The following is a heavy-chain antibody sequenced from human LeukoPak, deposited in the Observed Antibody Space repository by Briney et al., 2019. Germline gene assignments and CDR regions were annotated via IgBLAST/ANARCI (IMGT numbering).Heavy chain of an antibody. Sequence: GGTLRLSCAFSGFTFSSYGMSWVRHAPRKGLEWVSSISGSGGSTYYADSVKGRFTISRDNSKNTLYLQMNSLIAEDTAVYYCAKDTADLDYWGQGPVVSVS. CDR2: ISGSGGST. V-gene: IGHV3-23*01. CDR3: AKDTADLDY. CDR1: GFTFSSYG. D-gene: IGHD3-3*01. J-gene: IGHJ4*02.